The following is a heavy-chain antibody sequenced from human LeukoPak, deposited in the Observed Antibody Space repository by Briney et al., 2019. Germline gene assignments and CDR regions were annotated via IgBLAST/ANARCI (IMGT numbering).Heavy chain of an antibody. V-gene: IGHV3-48*03. D-gene: IGHD2-8*01. CDR2: ISSSGRTI. Sequence: GGSLRLSCVASRFTFSSYEINWVRQAPGKGLEGISHISSSGRTIYYADFLRGRFTISRDNAKNSVYLQMNSLRAEDTAVYYCARASGVSVPAGYWGQGTLVTVSS. CDR3: ARASGVSVPAGY. CDR1: RFTFSSYE. J-gene: IGHJ4*02.